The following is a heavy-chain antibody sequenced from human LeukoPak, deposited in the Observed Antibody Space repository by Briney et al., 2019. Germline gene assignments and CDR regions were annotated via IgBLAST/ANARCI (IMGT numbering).Heavy chain of an antibody. V-gene: IGHV3-21*01. Sequence: GGSLRLSCAASGFTFSSYSMNWVRQAPGKGLEGVSSISSSSSYIYYADSVKGRFTISRDNAKNSLSLQMNSLRAEDTAVYYCARGNVGARDYYFDYWGQGTLVTVSS. CDR3: ARGNVGARDYYFDY. CDR1: GFTFSSYS. J-gene: IGHJ4*02. D-gene: IGHD1-26*01. CDR2: ISSSSSYI.